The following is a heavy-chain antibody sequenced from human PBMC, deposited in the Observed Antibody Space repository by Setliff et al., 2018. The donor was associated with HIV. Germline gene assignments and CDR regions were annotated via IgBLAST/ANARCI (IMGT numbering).Heavy chain of an antibody. CDR2: IYYTGST. CDR3: ARDIQAAGTGWFDP. CDR1: GGSISNTAYF. Sequence: SETLSLTCTVSGGSISNTAYFWSWIRQRPGKGLEWIGYIYYTGSTYYNPSLKSRVTISLDTSKNQFSLKLSSVTAADTAVYYCARDIQAAGTGWFDPWGQGTLVTVS. D-gene: IGHD6-13*01. J-gene: IGHJ5*02. V-gene: IGHV4-30-4*08.